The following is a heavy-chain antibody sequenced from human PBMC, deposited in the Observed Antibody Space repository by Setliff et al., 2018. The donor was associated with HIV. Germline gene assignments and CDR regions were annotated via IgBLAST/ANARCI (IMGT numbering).Heavy chain of an antibody. Sequence: SETLSLTCSVSGGSTTSGGYYWSWIRQHPGKGLEYIGYIYYSGSTYYNPSLKSRVTMSIDTSTQQFFLNVTSVTAADTAVYYCAGFSYNFWVYRFDHWGQGAVVTVSS. CDR2: IYYSGST. J-gene: IGHJ4*02. CDR3: AGFSYNFWVYRFDH. V-gene: IGHV4-31*03. CDR1: GGSTTSGGYY. D-gene: IGHD3-3*01.